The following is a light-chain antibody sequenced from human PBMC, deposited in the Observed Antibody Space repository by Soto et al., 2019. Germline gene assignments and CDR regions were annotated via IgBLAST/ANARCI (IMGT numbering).Light chain of an antibody. CDR1: QSISEY. CDR2: SAS. J-gene: IGKJ4*01. CDR3: QQGYSTPLT. Sequence: DIQMTQSPSSLSASVGERVTITCRASQSISEYLNWYQQKPGKAPKLLIFSASTFQRGVPVRFSGSGSGTDFTLTISSLEAEDFGTYYCQQGYSTPLTFGGGTKVDIK. V-gene: IGKV1-39*01.